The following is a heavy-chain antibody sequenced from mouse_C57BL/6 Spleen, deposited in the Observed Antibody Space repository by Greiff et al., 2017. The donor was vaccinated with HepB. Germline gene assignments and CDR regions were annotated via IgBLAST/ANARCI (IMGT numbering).Heavy chain of an antibody. Sequence: EVKLVESGPGLVKPSQSLSLTCSVTGYSITSGYYWNWIRQFPGNKLEWMGYISYDGSNNYNPSLKNRISITRDTSKNQFFLKLNSVTTEDTATYYCARGGYYYGSGYFDVWGTGTTVTVSS. V-gene: IGHV3-6*01. CDR2: ISYDGSN. CDR1: GYSITSGYY. J-gene: IGHJ1*03. D-gene: IGHD1-1*01. CDR3: ARGGYYYGSGYFDV.